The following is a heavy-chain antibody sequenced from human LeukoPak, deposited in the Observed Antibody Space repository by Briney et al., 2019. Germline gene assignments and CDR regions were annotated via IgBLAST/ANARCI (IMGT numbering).Heavy chain of an antibody. CDR3: ARPNLMAASSNDAFDI. CDR2: IFPGGSDT. D-gene: IGHD6-13*01. V-gene: IGHV5-51*01. CDR1: GYSFTTYW. J-gene: IGHJ3*02. Sequence: GESLKISCKGSGYSFTTYWIGWVRQMPGKGLEWMAIIFPGGSDTRYSPSFRGQATISADKSISTAYLQWRSLKASDTAMYYCARPNLMAASSNDAFDIWGQGTMVTVSS.